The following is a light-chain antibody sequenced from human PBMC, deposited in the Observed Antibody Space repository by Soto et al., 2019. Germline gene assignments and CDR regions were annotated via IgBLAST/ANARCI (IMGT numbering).Light chain of an antibody. V-gene: IGKV1-5*01. CDR3: QHYHSQSIT. J-gene: IGKJ4*01. CDR2: AAS. Sequence: DILLFQYPATLSASVGDRITITCRASENIFKFLAWYQQRSGSAPNLLIYAASDLEKGVPSRFSGSGSGTEFTLTIDNLQPNDSATYFCQHYHSQSITFGGGTQVDVK. CDR1: ENIFKF.